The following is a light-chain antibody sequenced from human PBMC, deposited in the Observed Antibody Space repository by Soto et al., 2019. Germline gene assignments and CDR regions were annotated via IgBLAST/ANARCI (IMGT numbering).Light chain of an antibody. V-gene: IGKV1-39*01. Sequence: DIQMTQSPSSLSASVGDRVTITCRASQSISRYLNWSQQIPGKAPKLLIYAAATLQSGVPSRCSGSGSGTDFTITISSLQPEDFATYYCQQSYEVPLTFGEGTKVEIK. CDR2: AAA. CDR3: QQSYEVPLT. J-gene: IGKJ4*01. CDR1: QSISRY.